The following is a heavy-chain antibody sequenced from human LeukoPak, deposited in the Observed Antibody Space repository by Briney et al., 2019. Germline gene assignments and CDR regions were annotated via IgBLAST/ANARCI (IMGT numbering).Heavy chain of an antibody. J-gene: IGHJ4*02. Sequence: GGSLRLSCAASGFTFDDYAMNWVRQAPGKGLEWVANIKQDGSETYYLDSVKGRFTISRDNAKNSLSLQMNSLRAEDTAVYYCASDSPPDYWGQGTLVTVSS. CDR2: IKQDGSET. CDR1: GFTFDDYA. CDR3: ASDSPPDY. V-gene: IGHV3-7*01.